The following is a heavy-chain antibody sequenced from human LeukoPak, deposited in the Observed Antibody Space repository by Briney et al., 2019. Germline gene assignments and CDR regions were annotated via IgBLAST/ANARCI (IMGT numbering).Heavy chain of an antibody. CDR2: MIPIFGAS. J-gene: IGHJ6*03. Sequence: ASVKVSCKASGGTFISYAISWVRQAPGQGLGWRRGMIPIFGASTYAQTFPGRLTMTTDESTSTAYTELSSLRSEDTAVYYCARGRGDDYSVPYNYHYMDAWGKGTTVTVPS. CDR3: ARGRGDDYSVPYNYHYMDA. CDR1: GGTFISYA. D-gene: IGHD3-16*01. V-gene: IGHV1-69*05.